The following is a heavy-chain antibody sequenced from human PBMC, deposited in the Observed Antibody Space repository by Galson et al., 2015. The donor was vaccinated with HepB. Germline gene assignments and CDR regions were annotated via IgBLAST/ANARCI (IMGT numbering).Heavy chain of an antibody. V-gene: IGHV5-51*01. D-gene: IGHD5-18*01. Sequence: QSGAEVKKPGESLKISCKTSGYRFTTNWIAWVRQMPGKGLEWMGLIYPGASGIRYSPSFQGQVTISADKSITTAYLQWNSLKASDTAMYYCARGGLYSFFYWGQGTQVTVSS. CDR1: GYRFTTNW. CDR3: ARGGLYSFFY. CDR2: IYPGASGI. J-gene: IGHJ4*02.